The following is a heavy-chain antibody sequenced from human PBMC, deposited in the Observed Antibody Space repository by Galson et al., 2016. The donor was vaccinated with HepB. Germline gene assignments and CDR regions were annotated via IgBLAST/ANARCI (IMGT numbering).Heavy chain of an antibody. CDR3: AKDPRVAGLDYYYYYTDV. CDR2: SYSGGRT. D-gene: IGHD6-19*01. Sequence: SLRLSCAASGFSVSNNDASWVRQAPGKGLEWVSVSYSGGRTCYADSVKGRFTMSRDNSKNTVYMQMNSLRAEDTAVYYCAKDPRVAGLDYYYYYTDVWGKGTTVTVSS. V-gene: IGHV3-53*05. J-gene: IGHJ6*03. CDR1: GFSVSNND.